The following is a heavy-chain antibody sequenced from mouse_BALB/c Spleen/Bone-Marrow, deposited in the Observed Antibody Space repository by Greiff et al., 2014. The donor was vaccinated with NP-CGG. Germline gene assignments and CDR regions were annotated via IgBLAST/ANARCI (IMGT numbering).Heavy chain of an antibody. CDR2: INPGSGST. D-gene: IGHD4-1*01. J-gene: IGHJ2*01. Sequence: VQLQQSGAELVRPGTSVKVSCKASGYAFTNHLIEWVKQRPGQGLEWIGVINPGSGSTNYNENFKGKATLTADKSSSTPYMQLSSLTSDDSAIYSCARRLTGTLYFDYWGQGTTLTVSS. V-gene: IGHV1-54*03. CDR1: GYAFTNHL. CDR3: ARRLTGTLYFDY.